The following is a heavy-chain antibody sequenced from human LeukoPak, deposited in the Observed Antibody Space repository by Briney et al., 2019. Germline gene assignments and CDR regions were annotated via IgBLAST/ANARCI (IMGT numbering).Heavy chain of an antibody. CDR3: ARGASNWGDGWFDP. J-gene: IGHJ5*02. CDR1: GASISSYY. Sequence: SETLSLTCTVSGASISSYYWIWIRQPAGQGLEWIGRIYNSGSTMYNPSLKGRVTMSVDTSKNQFPLKLSSVTAADTAVYYCARGASNWGDGWFDPWGQGTLVTVSS. CDR2: IYNSGST. V-gene: IGHV4-4*07. D-gene: IGHD7-27*01.